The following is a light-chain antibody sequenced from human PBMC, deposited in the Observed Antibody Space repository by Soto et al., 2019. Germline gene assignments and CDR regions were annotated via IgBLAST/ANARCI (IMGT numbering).Light chain of an antibody. CDR2: EVN. CDR3: AAWDDSLNGSVV. V-gene: IGLV2-8*01. Sequence: QSALTQPPSASGSPGQSVTISCTGTSSDVGGYNYVSWYQQHPGKAPKLMIYEVNKRPSGVPDRFSGSKSDNTASLTVSGLQAEDEADYYCAAWDDSLNGSVVFGGGTKLTVL. J-gene: IGLJ2*01. CDR1: SSDVGGYNY.